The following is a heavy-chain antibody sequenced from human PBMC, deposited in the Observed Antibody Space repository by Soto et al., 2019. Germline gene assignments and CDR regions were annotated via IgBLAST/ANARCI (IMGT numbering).Heavy chain of an antibody. V-gene: IGHV1-18*01. CDR2: ISAYNGNT. CDR1: GYTFTSYG. CDR3: ARDQLQYYDFWSGSKRLDI. Sequence: QVQLVQSGAEVKKPGASVKVSCKASGYTFTSYGISWVRQAPGQGLEWMGWISAYNGNTNYAQKLQGRGTMTTDTSTSTAYMELRSLRSDDTAVYYCARDQLQYYDFWSGSKRLDIWGQGTMVTVSS. J-gene: IGHJ3*02. D-gene: IGHD3-3*01.